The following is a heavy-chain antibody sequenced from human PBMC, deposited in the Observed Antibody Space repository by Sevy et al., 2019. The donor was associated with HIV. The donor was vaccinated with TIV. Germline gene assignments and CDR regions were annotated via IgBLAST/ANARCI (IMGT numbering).Heavy chain of an antibody. CDR1: GFTFSSYS. Sequence: GGSLRLSCAASGFTFSSYSMNWVRQAPGKGLEWVSSISSSSSYIYYADSVKGRFTISRDNAKNSVYLQMHSLSAEDTDVYYCAREADLYCSGGSCFFDYWGQGTLVTVSS. V-gene: IGHV3-21*01. CDR3: AREADLYCSGGSCFFDY. D-gene: IGHD2-15*01. CDR2: ISSSSSYI. J-gene: IGHJ4*02.